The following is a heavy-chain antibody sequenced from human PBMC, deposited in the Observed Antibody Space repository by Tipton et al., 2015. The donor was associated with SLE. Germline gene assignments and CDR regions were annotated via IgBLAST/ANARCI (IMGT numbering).Heavy chain of an antibody. CDR3: ARWTSSGWYPNVAFDI. CDR1: GGTISSSSYY. Sequence: LRLSCTVSGGTISSSSYYWGWILQPPGKGLEWIGYIYYSGSTNYNPPLKSRVTISVATSKNQFSLKLRSVTAADTAVYYCARWTSSGWYPNVAFDIWGQGTMVTVSS. CDR2: IYYSGST. J-gene: IGHJ3*02. V-gene: IGHV4-61*05. D-gene: IGHD6-19*01.